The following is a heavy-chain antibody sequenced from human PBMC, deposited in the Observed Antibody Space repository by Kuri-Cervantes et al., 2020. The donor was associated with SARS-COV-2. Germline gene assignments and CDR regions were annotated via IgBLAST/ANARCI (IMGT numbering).Heavy chain of an antibody. CDR1: GYSISSGYY. D-gene: IGHD4-17*01. J-gene: IGHJ4*02. Sequence: SETLSLTCTVSGYSISSGYYWGWIRQPPGKGLEWIGSIYHSGSTYYNPSLKSRVTISVDTSKNQFSLKLSSVTAADTAVYYCARRDTVTTFDYWGQGTLVTVSS. CDR3: ARRDTVTTFDY. CDR2: IYHSGST. V-gene: IGHV4-38-2*02.